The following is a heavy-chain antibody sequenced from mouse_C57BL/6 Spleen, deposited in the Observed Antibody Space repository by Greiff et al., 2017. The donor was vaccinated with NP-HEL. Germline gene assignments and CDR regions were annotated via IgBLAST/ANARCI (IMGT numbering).Heavy chain of an antibody. D-gene: IGHD2-1*01. J-gene: IGHJ3*01. CDR3: ARGDYGNYSAWFAY. CDR2: INPNNGGT. Sequence: VQLKESGPELVKPGASVKIPCKASGYTFTDYNMDWVKQSHGKSLEWIGDINPNNGGTIYNQKFKGKATLTVDKSSSTAYMELRSLTSEDTAVYYCARGDYGNYSAWFAYWGQGTLVTVSA. V-gene: IGHV1-18*01. CDR1: GYTFTDYN.